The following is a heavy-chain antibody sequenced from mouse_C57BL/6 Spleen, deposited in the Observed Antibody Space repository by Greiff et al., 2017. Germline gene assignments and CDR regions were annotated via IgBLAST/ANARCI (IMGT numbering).Heavy chain of an antibody. J-gene: IGHJ3*01. Sequence: QVQLQQPGAELVMPGASVKLSCKASGYTFTDYEMHWVKQTPVHGLEWIGAIDPETGGTAYNQKFKGKAILTADKSSSTAYMELRSLTSEDSAVYYCTRSAWFAYWGQGTLVTVSA. CDR3: TRSAWFAY. V-gene: IGHV1-15*01. CDR2: IDPETGGT. CDR1: GYTFTDYE.